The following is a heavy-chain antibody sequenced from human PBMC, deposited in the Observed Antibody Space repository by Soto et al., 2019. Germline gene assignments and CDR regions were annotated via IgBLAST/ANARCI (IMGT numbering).Heavy chain of an antibody. D-gene: IGHD3-10*01. Sequence: XTLSLPCTVSGGSVSSGYYFWSWLRQSPGKRLEWIAYIYYSGSTNYNPSLKSRATISVDTSKRQVSLTLNSMTAADAALYYCARSPNYYYYGSDVWGQGTAGTVSS. J-gene: IGHJ6*02. CDR3: ARSPNYYYYGSDV. CDR2: IYYSGST. V-gene: IGHV4-61*01. CDR1: GGSVSSGYYF.